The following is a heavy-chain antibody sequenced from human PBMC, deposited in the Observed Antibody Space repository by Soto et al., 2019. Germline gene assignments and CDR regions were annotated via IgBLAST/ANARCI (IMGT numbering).Heavy chain of an antibody. Sequence: QVQLVQSGAEVKKPGSSVKVSCKASGGTFSSYAISWVRQAPGQGLEWMGGIIPISGTANYAQKFQGRVTITADESTSTAYMVLSSRRSEDTAVYYCARSQGSSTSLEIYYYYYYGMDVWGQGTTVTVSS. D-gene: IGHD2-2*01. CDR1: GGTFSSYA. J-gene: IGHJ6*02. V-gene: IGHV1-69*01. CDR3: ARSQGSSTSLEIYYYYYYGMDV. CDR2: IIPISGTA.